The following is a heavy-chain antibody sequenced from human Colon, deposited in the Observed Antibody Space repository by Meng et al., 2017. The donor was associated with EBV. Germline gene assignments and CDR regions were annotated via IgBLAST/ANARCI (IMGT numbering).Heavy chain of an antibody. CDR3: ARVGAYCGGDCYHPR. V-gene: IGHV4-4*02. CDR1: GGSLSSRNW. D-gene: IGHD2-21*02. CDR2: IYHSGST. Sequence: QVEPQEPGPGLVKPSGTLALTCAGCGGSLSSRNWWSWFRQPPGKGLEWIGEIYHSGSTNYNPSLKSRVTISVDESKNQFSLRLSSVTAADTAVYYCARVGAYCGGDCYHPRWGQGTLVTVSS. J-gene: IGHJ4*02.